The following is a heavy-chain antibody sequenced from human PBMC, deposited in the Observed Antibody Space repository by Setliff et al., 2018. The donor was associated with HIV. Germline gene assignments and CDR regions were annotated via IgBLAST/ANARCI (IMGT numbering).Heavy chain of an antibody. Sequence: ASETLSLTCTVSGGSMNSHYWSWIRQSPGRGLEWIGYIFYSGTTKFNPSLKSRAAISVDSSNNQFSLKMTSVTAADTAVYFCARFNALLGSSTYYDYWGPGLLVTVSS. CDR2: IFYSGTT. D-gene: IGHD3-22*01. V-gene: IGHV4-59*11. CDR1: GGSMNSHY. J-gene: IGHJ4*02. CDR3: ARFNALLGSSTYYDY.